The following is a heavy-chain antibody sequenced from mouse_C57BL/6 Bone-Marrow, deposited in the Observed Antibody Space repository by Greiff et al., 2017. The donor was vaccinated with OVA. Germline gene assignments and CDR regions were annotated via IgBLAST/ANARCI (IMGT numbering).Heavy chain of an antibody. CDR2: ISGGGGNT. Sequence: EVKLEESGGGLVKPGGSLKLSCAASGFTFSSSTMSWVRQTPEKRLEWVATISGGGGNTYYPDSLKGRFTISRDNAKNTLYLQMSSLRSEDTALYYCARHLWLRREAWFAYWGQGTLVTVSA. V-gene: IGHV5-9*01. D-gene: IGHD2-2*01. J-gene: IGHJ3*01. CDR3: ARHLWLRREAWFAY. CDR1: GFTFSSST.